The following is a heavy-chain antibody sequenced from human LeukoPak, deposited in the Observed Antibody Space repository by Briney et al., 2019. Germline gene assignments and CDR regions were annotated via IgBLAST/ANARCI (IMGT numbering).Heavy chain of an antibody. Sequence: GASVKVSCKASGGTFSSYAISWVRQAPGQGLEWMGRIIPILGIANYAQKFQGRVTITADKSTSTAYMELSSLRSEDTAVYYCARVTGSGTNYFDYWGQGNLVTVSS. D-gene: IGHD3-10*01. J-gene: IGHJ4*02. CDR2: IIPILGIA. CDR3: ARVTGSGTNYFDY. V-gene: IGHV1-69*04. CDR1: GGTFSSYA.